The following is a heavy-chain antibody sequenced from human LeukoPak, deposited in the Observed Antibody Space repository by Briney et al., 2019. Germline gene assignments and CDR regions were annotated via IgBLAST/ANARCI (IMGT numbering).Heavy chain of an antibody. CDR2: ISTSGSPI. CDR3: ARDRRYIAAAGSYYYGMDV. Sequence: GGSLRLSCAASGFTFSDYYMSWIRQGPGKGLEWVSHISTSGSPIYYADSVKGRFTISRDNAKNSLYLQMNSLRAEDTAVYYCARDRRYIAAAGSYYYGMDVWGQGTTVTVSS. D-gene: IGHD6-13*01. J-gene: IGHJ6*02. CDR1: GFTFSDYY. V-gene: IGHV3-11*01.